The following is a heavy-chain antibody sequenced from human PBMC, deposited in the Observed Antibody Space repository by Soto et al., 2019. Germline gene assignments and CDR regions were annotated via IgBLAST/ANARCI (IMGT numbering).Heavy chain of an antibody. D-gene: IGHD6-19*01. CDR1: GFTFSSYA. CDR2: ISYGGSNK. V-gene: IGHV3-30-3*01. J-gene: IGHJ3*02. Sequence: QVQLVESGGGVVQPGRSLRLSCAASGFTFSSYAMHWVRQAPGKGLEWVAVISYGGSNKYYADSVKGRFTISSDNSKNPLYLQMNSLRAEDTAVYYCARDAHIAVGDAFVIWGQGTMVTVSS. CDR3: ARDAHIAVGDAFVI.